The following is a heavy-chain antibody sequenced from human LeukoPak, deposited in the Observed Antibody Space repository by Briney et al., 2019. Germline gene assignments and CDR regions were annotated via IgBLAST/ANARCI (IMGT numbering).Heavy chain of an antibody. D-gene: IGHD5-18*01. CDR3: ARSRSGYSYDHAALDI. J-gene: IGHJ3*02. Sequence: SSETLSLTCTVSGDSISTYYWSWIRQPPGKGLEWIAYIDYRGSTTYNPSLRSRVTISVDTSRNQFSLKLSSVTAADTAVYYCARSRSGYSYDHAALDIWGQGTMVTVSS. CDR1: GDSISTYY. CDR2: IDYRGST. V-gene: IGHV4-59*01.